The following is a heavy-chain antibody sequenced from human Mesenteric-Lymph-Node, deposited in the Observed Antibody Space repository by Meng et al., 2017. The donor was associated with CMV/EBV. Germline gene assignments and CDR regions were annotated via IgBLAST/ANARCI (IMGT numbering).Heavy chain of an antibody. Sequence: CGCSGLSLSTSGVSVGWIRQRPGKALEWHALIYWDDDERFSPSLKSRLTITKDTSKNQVVLTMTNIDPVDTATYYCEHITTSGSGSYWGQGTLVTVSS. J-gene: IGHJ4*02. CDR1: GLSLSTSGVS. D-gene: IGHD3-10*01. CDR3: EHITTSGSGSY. V-gene: IGHV2-5*02. CDR2: IYWDDDE.